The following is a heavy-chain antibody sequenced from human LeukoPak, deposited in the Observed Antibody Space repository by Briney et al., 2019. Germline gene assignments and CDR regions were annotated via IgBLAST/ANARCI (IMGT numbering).Heavy chain of an antibody. CDR3: ARHPSGRMWLQQGGWFDP. J-gene: IGHJ5*02. CDR2: INHSGST. V-gene: IGHV4-34*01. CDR1: GGSFSGYY. Sequence: SETLSLTCAVYGGSFSGYYWSWIRHPPGQGPEWIGEINHSGSTNYNPSLKSRVTISVDTSKNQFSLKLTSVTAADTAVYYCARHPSGRMWLQQGGWFDPWGQGTLVTVSS. D-gene: IGHD5-24*01.